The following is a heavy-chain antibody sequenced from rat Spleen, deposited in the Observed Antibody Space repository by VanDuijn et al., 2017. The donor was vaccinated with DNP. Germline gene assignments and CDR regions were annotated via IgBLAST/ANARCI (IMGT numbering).Heavy chain of an antibody. CDR1: EFTFSNSD. V-gene: IGHV5S23*01. Sequence: EVQLVESGGGLVQPGRSRKLSCAASEFTFSNSDVAWVRQTPTKGLEWVASISPSGNNIYYRDSVKGRFTISRDNAENTVYLQMNSLRSEDTATYYCLKHLDAWGQGTSVTVSS. J-gene: IGHJ4*01. CDR2: ISPSGNNI. CDR3: LKHLDA.